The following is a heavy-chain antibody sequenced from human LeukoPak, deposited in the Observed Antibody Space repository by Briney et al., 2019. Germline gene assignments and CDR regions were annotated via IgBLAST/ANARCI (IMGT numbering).Heavy chain of an antibody. CDR2: IYDSGIS. CDR3: AGRGHRYSRD. Sequence: SETLSLTCTVSGDSVSSGYWNWIRQPPGKGLEWIGYIYDSGISDYSPSLKSRLTISVDTSNNQFSLSLSSVTAADTAVYYCAGRGHRYSRDWGQGILVTVSS. D-gene: IGHD2-15*01. CDR1: GDSVSSGY. J-gene: IGHJ1*01. V-gene: IGHV4-4*09.